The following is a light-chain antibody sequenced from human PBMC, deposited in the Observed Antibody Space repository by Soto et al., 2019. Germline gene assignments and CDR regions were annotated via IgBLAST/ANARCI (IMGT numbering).Light chain of an antibody. CDR2: DAF. Sequence: EIVLTQSPATLSLSPGERATLSCRASQSVSSYLAWYQQKPGQAPRLLIYDAFNRATGIPARFSGSGSGTVFTPTISSLEPEDFVVYYCQHRRNWPWTFGQGTKVEIK. J-gene: IGKJ1*01. V-gene: IGKV3-11*01. CDR1: QSVSSY. CDR3: QHRRNWPWT.